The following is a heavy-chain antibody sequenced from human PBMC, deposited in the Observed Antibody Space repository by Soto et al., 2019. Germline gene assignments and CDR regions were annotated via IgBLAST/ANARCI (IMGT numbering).Heavy chain of an antibody. Sequence: QVQLVQSGAEVKKPGSSVKVSCKASGGTFSSYAISWVRQAPGQGLEWMGGIIPIFGKANYAQKFQGRVTITADESTSTAYMELSSLRSEDTAVYYCAREWGIEDDIVVVPHYGMDVWGQGTTVTVSS. J-gene: IGHJ6*02. CDR2: IIPIFGKA. D-gene: IGHD2-2*01. CDR1: GGTFSSYA. CDR3: AREWGIEDDIVVVPHYGMDV. V-gene: IGHV1-69*01.